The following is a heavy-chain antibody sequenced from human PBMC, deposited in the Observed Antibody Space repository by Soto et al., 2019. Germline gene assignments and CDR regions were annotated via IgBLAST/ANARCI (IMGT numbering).Heavy chain of an antibody. Sequence: RRLSCAAAGFTRSSCWMDSVRRAPGKGLLWVSRINSDVSSTSDPDSVKGRFTISRDNAKNTLYLQMNSLRAEDTAVDYDSSSAVAGKRGAYYFGYCRQGPMVPVSS. CDR2: INSDVSST. D-gene: IGHD6-19*01. CDR1: GFTRSSCW. V-gene: IGHV3-74*01. CDR3: SSSAVAGKRGAYYFGY. J-gene: IGHJ4*02.